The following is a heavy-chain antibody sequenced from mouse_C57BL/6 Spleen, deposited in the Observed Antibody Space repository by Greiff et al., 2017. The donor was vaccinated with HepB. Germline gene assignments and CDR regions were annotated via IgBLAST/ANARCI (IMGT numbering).Heavy chain of an antibody. J-gene: IGHJ4*01. CDR3: ARNKGYYGSSYAMDY. V-gene: IGHV2-2*01. D-gene: IGHD1-1*01. Sequence: VQGVESGPGLVQPSQSLSITCTVSGFSLTSYGVHWVRQSPGKGLEWLGVIWSGGSTDYNAAFISRLSISKDNSKSQVFFKMNSLQADDTAIYYCARNKGYYGSSYAMDYWGQGTSVTVSS. CDR1: GFSLTSYG. CDR2: IWSGGST.